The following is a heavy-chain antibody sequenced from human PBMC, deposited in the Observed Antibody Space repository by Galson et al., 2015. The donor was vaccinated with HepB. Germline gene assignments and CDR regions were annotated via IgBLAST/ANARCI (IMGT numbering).Heavy chain of an antibody. D-gene: IGHD3-3*01. CDR3: ARDWYYDFWSGLVGY. Sequence: SLRLSCAASGFTFSSYWMHWVRQAPGKGLVWVSRINSDGSSTSYADSVKGRFTISRDNAKNTLYLQMNSLRAEDTAVYYCARDWYYDFWSGLVGYWGQGTLVTVSS. V-gene: IGHV3-74*01. J-gene: IGHJ4*02. CDR1: GFTFSSYW. CDR2: INSDGSST.